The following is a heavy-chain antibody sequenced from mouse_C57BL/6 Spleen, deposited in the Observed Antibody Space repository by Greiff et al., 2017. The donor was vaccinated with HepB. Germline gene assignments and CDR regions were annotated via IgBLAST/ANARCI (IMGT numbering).Heavy chain of an antibody. CDR2: IDPEDGDT. D-gene: IGHD2-1*01. CDR3: TSICYGNYFDY. J-gene: IGHJ2*01. V-gene: IGHV14-1*01. CDR1: GFNIKDYY. Sequence: EVQLQQSGAELVRPGASVKLSCTASGFNIKDYYMHWVKQRPEQGLEWIGRIDPEDGDTEYAPKFQGKATMTADTSSNTAYLQLSSLTSEDTAVYYCTSICYGNYFDYWGQGTTLTVSS.